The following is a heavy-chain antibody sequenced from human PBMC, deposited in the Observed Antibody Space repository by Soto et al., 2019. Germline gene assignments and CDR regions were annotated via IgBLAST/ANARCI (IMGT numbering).Heavy chain of an antibody. CDR3: ARDLGFHTFDS. CDR1: GFTFSRYW. J-gene: IGHJ4*02. D-gene: IGHD3-16*01. CDR2: IKEDGSEK. V-gene: IGHV3-7*01. Sequence: GGSLRLSCAASGFTFSRYWMSWVRQAPGKGLEWVGNIKEDGSEKYYVDSMKGRFTISRDNAKNSLYLQMNSLRAEDTALYFCARDLGFHTFDSWGQGTLVTVSS.